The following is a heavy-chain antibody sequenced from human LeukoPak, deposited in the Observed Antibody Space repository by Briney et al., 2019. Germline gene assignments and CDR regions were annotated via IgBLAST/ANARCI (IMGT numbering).Heavy chain of an antibody. CDR3: ARDGPNYYDSSGYYPEYLQH. J-gene: IGHJ1*01. D-gene: IGHD3-22*01. CDR2: IRDDGT. Sequence: PGGSLRLSCAASGFTLSSCAMSWVRQAPGRGLEWVSAIRDDGTWYADSVKGRFTISRDTAKNSLYLQMNSLRAEDTAVYYCARDGPNYYDSSGYYPEYLQHWGQGTLVTVSS. CDR1: GFTLSSCA. V-gene: IGHV3-23*01.